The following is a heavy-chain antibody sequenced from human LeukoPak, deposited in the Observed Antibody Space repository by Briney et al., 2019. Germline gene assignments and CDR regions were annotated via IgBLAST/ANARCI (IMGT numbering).Heavy chain of an antibody. CDR1: GFTFSSYA. V-gene: IGHV3-23*01. CDR2: ISGSGGST. J-gene: IGHJ4*02. D-gene: IGHD3-16*02. CDR3: ANDNYVWGSYRYQIDY. Sequence: GGSLRLSCAASGFTFSSYAMSWVRQAPGKGLEWVSAISGSGGSTYYADSVKGRFTISRDNSKNTLYLQMNSLRAEDTAVYYCANDNYVWGSYRYQIDYWGQGTLVTVSS.